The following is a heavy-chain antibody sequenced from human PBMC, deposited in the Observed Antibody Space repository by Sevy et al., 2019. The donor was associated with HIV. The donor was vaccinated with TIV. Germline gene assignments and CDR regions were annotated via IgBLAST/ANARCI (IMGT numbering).Heavy chain of an antibody. CDR2: ISSHGGYI. Sequence: GGSLRLSCAASGFTLSDYAMHWVRQAPGKGLEYVSGISSHGGYIFYANSVKGRFTISRDTSKNTLYLQMGSLRGEDMAVYYCAREDRAEAGTGGFGYWGLGTLVTVSS. V-gene: IGHV3-64*01. CDR1: GFTLSDYA. D-gene: IGHD6-19*01. CDR3: AREDRAEAGTGGFGY. J-gene: IGHJ4*02.